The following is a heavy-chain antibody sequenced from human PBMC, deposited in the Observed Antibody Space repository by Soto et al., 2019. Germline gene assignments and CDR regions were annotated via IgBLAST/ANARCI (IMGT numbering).Heavy chain of an antibody. Sequence: PSETLSLTCAVYGGSFIGYYWSWILQPPGKGLEWIGEINHSGSTNYNPSLKSRVTISVDTSKNQFSLKLSSVTAADTAVYYCARGHSNYAHRWFDPWGQRTLVTVSS. CDR3: ARGHSNYAHRWFDP. CDR2: INHSGST. D-gene: IGHD4-4*01. CDR1: GGSFIGYY. J-gene: IGHJ5*02. V-gene: IGHV4-34*01.